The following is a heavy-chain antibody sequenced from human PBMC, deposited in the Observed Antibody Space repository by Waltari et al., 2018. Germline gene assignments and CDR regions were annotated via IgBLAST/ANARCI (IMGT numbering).Heavy chain of an antibody. CDR2: ISYNGGTT. D-gene: IGHD6-13*01. CDR3: ARDQFGLAAVRALLS. V-gene: IGHV3-23*01. J-gene: IGHJ4*02. CDR1: GFIVSSYA. Sequence: EVQLLESGGDLVEPGGSLRLSCTVSGFIVSSYAMPWVRQAPGKGLEWVSGISYNGGTTYYADSVKARFTISRDNSRNTLFLQMNSLRAEDTAVYYCARDQFGLAAVRALLSWGRGTLVTVSS.